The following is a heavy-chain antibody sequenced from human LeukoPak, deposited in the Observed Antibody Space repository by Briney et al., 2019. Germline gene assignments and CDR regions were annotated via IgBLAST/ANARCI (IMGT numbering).Heavy chain of an antibody. V-gene: IGHV1-69*13. CDR2: IIPIFGTA. Sequence: GASVKVSCKASGGTFSSYAISWVRQAPGQGLEWMGGIIPIFGTANYAQKFQGRVTITADESTSTAYMELSSLRGEDTAVYYCASSIVGATTTSYFFDLWGQGTLVTVSS. D-gene: IGHD1-26*01. J-gene: IGHJ4*02. CDR1: GGTFSSYA. CDR3: ASSIVGATTTSYFFDL.